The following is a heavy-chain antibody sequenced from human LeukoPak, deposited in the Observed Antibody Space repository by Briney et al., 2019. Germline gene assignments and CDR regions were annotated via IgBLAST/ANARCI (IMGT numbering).Heavy chain of an antibody. CDR2: IYYSGST. J-gene: IGHJ6*02. Sequence: SETLSLTCTVSGGSISSSSYYWGWIRQPPGKGLEWIGSIYYSGSTYYNPSLKSRVTISVDTSKNQFSLKLSSVTAADTAVYYCARHTDYGDYVAGYYYGMDVWGQGTTVTVPS. CDR3: ARHTDYGDYVAGYYYGMDV. CDR1: GGSISSSSYY. V-gene: IGHV4-39*01. D-gene: IGHD4-17*01.